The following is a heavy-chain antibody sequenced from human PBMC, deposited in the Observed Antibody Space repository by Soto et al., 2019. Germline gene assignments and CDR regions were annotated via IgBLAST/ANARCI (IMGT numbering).Heavy chain of an antibody. CDR1: GGSISSYY. CDR3: ASAQGGYCSGGSCYSDYYYGMDV. CDR2: SYYRGST. D-gene: IGHD2-15*01. Sequence: PSETLSLTCTVSGGSISSYYWSWIRQPPGKGLGWIGYSYYRGSTNYNPSLKSRVTISVDTSKNQFSLKLSSVTAADTAVYYCASAQGGYCSGGSCYSDYYYGMDVWGQGTTVTVSS. J-gene: IGHJ6*02. V-gene: IGHV4-59*01.